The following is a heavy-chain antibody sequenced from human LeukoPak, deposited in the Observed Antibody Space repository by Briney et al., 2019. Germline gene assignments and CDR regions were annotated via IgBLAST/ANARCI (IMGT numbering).Heavy chain of an antibody. V-gene: IGHV4-59*08. CDR2: IYYSGST. D-gene: IGHD5-24*01. J-gene: IGHJ4*02. CDR1: GGSISSYY. CDR3: ARHLEAFDY. Sequence: SETLSLTCTVSGGSISSYYWSWIRQPPGKGLEWIGYIYYSGSTNYNPSLKSRGTISVDTSKNQFSLKLSSVTAADTAVYYCARHLEAFDYWGQGTLVTVSS.